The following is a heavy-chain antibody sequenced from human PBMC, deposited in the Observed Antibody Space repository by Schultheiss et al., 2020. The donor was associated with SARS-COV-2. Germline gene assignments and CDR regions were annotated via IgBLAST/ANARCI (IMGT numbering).Heavy chain of an antibody. CDR3: ATLARSSSIDY. Sequence: GGSLRLSCAASGFTFSSYSMNWVRQAPGKGLEWVGRISTNSVGGTTEYGAPVKGRFTVSRDDSINTVYLQMNNLKTEDTAVYYCATLARSSSIDYWGQGTLVTVSS. CDR1: GFTFSSYS. V-gene: IGHV3-15*07. J-gene: IGHJ4*02. D-gene: IGHD2-15*01. CDR2: ISTNSVGGTT.